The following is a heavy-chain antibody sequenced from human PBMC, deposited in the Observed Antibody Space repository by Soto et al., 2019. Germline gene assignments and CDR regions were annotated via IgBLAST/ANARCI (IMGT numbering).Heavy chain of an antibody. Sequence: ASVTASCKASGGTLSSDAISWVRQAPGQGLEWMGGIIPIFGTANYAQKFQGRVTITADESTSTAYMELSSLRSEDTAVYYCARARYSSSFRPNYYYYGMDVWGQGTTVTVSS. CDR1: GGTLSSDA. J-gene: IGHJ6*02. CDR2: IIPIFGTA. CDR3: ARARYSSSFRPNYYYYGMDV. D-gene: IGHD6-6*01. V-gene: IGHV1-69*13.